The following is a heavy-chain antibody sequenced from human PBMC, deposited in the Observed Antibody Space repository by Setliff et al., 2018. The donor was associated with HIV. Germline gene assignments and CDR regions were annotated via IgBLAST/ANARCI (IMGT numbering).Heavy chain of an antibody. CDR1: GGSMSTHY. Sequence: KTSETLSLTCTVSGGSMSTHYWSWIRQTPGKGLEWIGLIYTTGSTHYNPSLRSRVTISIDTSKSHFSLRLKSVTAADTALYYCASGSPFDGFDMWGQGTMVTVSS. J-gene: IGHJ3*02. D-gene: IGHD1-26*01. CDR3: ASGSPFDGFDM. V-gene: IGHV4-59*11. CDR2: IYTTGST.